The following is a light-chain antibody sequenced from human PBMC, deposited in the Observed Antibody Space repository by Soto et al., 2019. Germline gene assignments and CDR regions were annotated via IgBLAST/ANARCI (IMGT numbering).Light chain of an antibody. V-gene: IGKV3-20*01. J-gene: IGKJ4*01. CDR3: QQYDSSFT. CDR2: GAS. Sequence: IVLTQSPATLSLSPGERATLSCTASQHVTTTYIAWYQQKFGQAPRLLIYGASPRATGTPDSFTGGDFGTDFTLTISGVEPEDFAVYYCQQYDSSFTFGGGTKVEMK. CDR1: QHVTTTY.